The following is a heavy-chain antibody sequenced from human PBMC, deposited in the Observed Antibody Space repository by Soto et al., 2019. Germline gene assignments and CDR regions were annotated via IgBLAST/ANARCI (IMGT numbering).Heavy chain of an antibody. V-gene: IGHV3-15*07. J-gene: IGHJ5*02. CDR3: ARGGNWFDP. CDR1: GFSFRDAW. Sequence: GGSLRLSCAGSGFSFRDAWLNWVRQAPGKGLEWVGRIKSKTDGESIDYAAPVKGRFTISRDNAKNSLYLQMNSLRAEDTAVYYCARGGNWFDPWGQGTLVTVSS. CDR2: IKSKTDGESI. D-gene: IGHD3-10*01.